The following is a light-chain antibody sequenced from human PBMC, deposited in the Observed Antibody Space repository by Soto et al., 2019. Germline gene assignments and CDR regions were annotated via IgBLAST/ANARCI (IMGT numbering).Light chain of an antibody. CDR2: DVT. J-gene: IGLJ1*01. Sequence: QSALTQPPSVSGSPGQSVTISCTGTSSDVGGYDYVSWYQQRPGKAPKLLIYDVTKRPSGVPDRFSGSKSGNTASLTISGLQAEDEADFYCCSYGGSFPYVFGTGKKVIVL. CDR3: CSYGGSFPYV. CDR1: SSDVGGYDY. V-gene: IGLV2-11*01.